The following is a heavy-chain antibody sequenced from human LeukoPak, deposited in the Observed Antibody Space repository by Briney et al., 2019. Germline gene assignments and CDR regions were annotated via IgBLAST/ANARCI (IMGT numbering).Heavy chain of an antibody. J-gene: IGHJ2*01. D-gene: IGHD6-13*01. Sequence: PSETLSLTCTVSGGSIRSYYWSWIRQPPGKGLEWIGYIYYSGSTNYNPSLNSRVTISVDTSKNQFSLKLSSVTAADTAVYYCARVYYSSSYDYWYFDLWGRGTLVTVSS. V-gene: IGHV4-59*01. CDR3: ARVYYSSSYDYWYFDL. CDR1: GGSIRSYY. CDR2: IYYSGST.